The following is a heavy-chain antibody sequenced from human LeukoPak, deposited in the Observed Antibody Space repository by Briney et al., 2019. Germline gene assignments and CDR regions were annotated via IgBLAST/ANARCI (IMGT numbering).Heavy chain of an antibody. CDR3: ARRISGASYAFDI. Sequence: PGGSLRLSCAASGFMISRNYMSWVRQAPGKGLEWVSVMYTGGSTYYADSVKGRFTISRDNSKNTLNLQMNSLRAEDTALYYCARRISGASYAFDIWGQGTMVTVSS. V-gene: IGHV3-53*01. J-gene: IGHJ3*02. CDR2: MYTGGST. CDR1: GFMISRNY.